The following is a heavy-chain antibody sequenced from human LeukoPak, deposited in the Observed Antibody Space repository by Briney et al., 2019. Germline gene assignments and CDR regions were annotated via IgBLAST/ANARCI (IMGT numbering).Heavy chain of an antibody. V-gene: IGHV3-21*01. CDR2: ISSSSSYI. J-gene: IGHJ6*02. CDR1: GFTFSSYS. Sequence: GGSLRLSCAASGFTFSSYSMNWVRQAPGKGLEWVSSISSSSSYIYYADSVKGRFTISRDNAKNSLYLQMNSLRAEDTAVYYCARAKGYSSGWYPNYYYGMDVWGQGTTVTVSS. CDR3: ARAKGYSSGWYPNYYYGMDV. D-gene: IGHD6-19*01.